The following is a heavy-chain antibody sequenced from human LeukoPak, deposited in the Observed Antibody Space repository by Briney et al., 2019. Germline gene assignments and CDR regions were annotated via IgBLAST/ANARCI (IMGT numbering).Heavy chain of an antibody. J-gene: IGHJ6*03. V-gene: IGHV3-48*01. D-gene: IGHD3-9*01. CDR3: AREYYDILTGYPNYYYYMDV. Sequence: GGSLRLSCAASGFTFSSYSMNWVRQAPGKGLEWVSYISRSSGTIYYADSVKGRFTISRDNAKNSLYLQMNSLRAEDTAVYYCAREYYDILTGYPNYYYYMDVWGKGTTVTISS. CDR1: GFTFSSYS. CDR2: ISRSSGTI.